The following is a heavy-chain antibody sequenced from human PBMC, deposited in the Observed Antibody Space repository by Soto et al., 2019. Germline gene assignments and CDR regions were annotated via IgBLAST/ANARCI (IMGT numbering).Heavy chain of an antibody. D-gene: IGHD3-3*01. Sequence: ASVKVSCKASGYTFTSYGISWVRQAPGQGLEWMGWISAYNGNTNYAQKLQGRVTMTTDTSTSTAYMELRSLRSDDTAVYYCARLGKITIFGVVQYYFDYWGQGPLVTVSS. V-gene: IGHV1-18*01. CDR1: GYTFTSYG. CDR2: ISAYNGNT. CDR3: ARLGKITIFGVVQYYFDY. J-gene: IGHJ4*02.